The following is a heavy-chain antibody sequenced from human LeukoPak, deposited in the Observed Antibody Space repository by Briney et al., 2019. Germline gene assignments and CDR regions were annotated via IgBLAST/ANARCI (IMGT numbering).Heavy chain of an antibody. D-gene: IGHD4-23*01. J-gene: IGHJ3*02. Sequence: PGGSLRLSCAASGFTFDDYAMHWVRQAPGKGLEWASGISWNSGSIGYADSVKGRFTISRDNAKNSLYLQMNSLKTEDTAVYYCTNYDYGGHDAFDIWGQGTMVTVSS. CDR1: GFTFDDYA. CDR2: ISWNSGSI. CDR3: TNYDYGGHDAFDI. V-gene: IGHV3-9*01.